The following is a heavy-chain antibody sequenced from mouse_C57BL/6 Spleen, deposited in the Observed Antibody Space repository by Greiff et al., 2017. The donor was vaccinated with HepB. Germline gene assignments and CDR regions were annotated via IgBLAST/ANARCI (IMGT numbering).Heavy chain of an antibody. V-gene: IGHV1-15*01. J-gene: IGHJ2*01. Sequence: QVQLQQSGAELVRPGASVTLSCKASGYTFTDYEMHWVKQTPVHGLEWIGAIDPETGGTAYNQKFKGKAILTADKSSSTAYMELRSLTSEDSAVYYCTVSQRDRSYFDYWGQGTTLTVSS. CDR1: GYTFTDYE. D-gene: IGHD3-2*02. CDR2: IDPETGGT. CDR3: TVSQRDRSYFDY.